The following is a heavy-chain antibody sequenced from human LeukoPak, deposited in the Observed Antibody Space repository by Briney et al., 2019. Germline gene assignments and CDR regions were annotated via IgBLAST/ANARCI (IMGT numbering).Heavy chain of an antibody. CDR1: GFTFSSYA. V-gene: IGHV3-30-3*01. CDR3: ARDGRGVPNYFDY. Sequence: GSLRLSCAASGFTFSSYAMHWVRQAPGKGLEWVAVISYDGSNKYYADSVKGRFTISRDNSKNTLNLQMNSLRAEDTAVYYCARDGRGVPNYFDYWGQGTLVTVSS. J-gene: IGHJ4*02. D-gene: IGHD1-26*01. CDR2: ISYDGSNK.